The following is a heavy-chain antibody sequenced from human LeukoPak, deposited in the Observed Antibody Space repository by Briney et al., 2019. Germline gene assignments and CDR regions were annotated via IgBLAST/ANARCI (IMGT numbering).Heavy chain of an antibody. CDR3: ARGSLNERGRAFDY. D-gene: IGHD3-16*01. CDR1: GGSIRRYD. V-gene: IGHV4-59*01. J-gene: IGHJ4*02. Sequence: PSETLSLAWTGTGGSIRRYDWSWIGQPPGKGLDRIGYIYYSGSTNYNASLKSRVTISVDTSKNQFSLKLSSVTAADTAVYYCARGSLNERGRAFDYWGQGTLVTVSS. CDR2: IYYSGST.